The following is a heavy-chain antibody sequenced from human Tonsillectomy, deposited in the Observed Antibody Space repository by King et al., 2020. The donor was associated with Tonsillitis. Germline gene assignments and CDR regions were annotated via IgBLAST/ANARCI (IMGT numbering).Heavy chain of an antibody. J-gene: IGHJ4*02. CDR1: GFTFNSYW. Sequence: VQLVESGGGLVQPGGSLRLSCAASGFTFNSYWMNWFRQAPGKGXEWXAXXXXDXRETSFVGSVRGRFTISRDNANNSLSLQMNSLRAEDTAVYYCVRGTTIPGTDYWGQGTLVIVSS. CDR2: XXXDXRET. V-gene: IGHV3-7*01. D-gene: IGHD2/OR15-2a*01. CDR3: VRGTTIPGTDY.